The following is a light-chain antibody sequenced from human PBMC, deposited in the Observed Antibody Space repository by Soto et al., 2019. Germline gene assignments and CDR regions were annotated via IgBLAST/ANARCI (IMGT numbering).Light chain of an antibody. Sequence: QSVLTQPASVSGSPGQSITISCTGTSSDVGSYNLVSWYQQHPGKAPKLMIYEVSKRPSGVSNRFSGSKSGNPASLTISGLQAEDEADYYCCSYAGSSTSLYVFGTGTKLTVL. CDR2: EVS. J-gene: IGLJ1*01. CDR3: CSYAGSSTSLYV. V-gene: IGLV2-23*02. CDR1: SSDVGSYNL.